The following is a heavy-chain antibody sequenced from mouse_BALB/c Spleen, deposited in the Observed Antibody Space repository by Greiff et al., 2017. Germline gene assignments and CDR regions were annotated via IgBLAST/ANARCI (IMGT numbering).Heavy chain of an antibody. J-gene: IGHJ4*01. CDR1: GFTFSSYT. V-gene: IGHV5-6-4*01. CDR3: TRDLVTTYAMDY. CDR2: ISSGGSYT. D-gene: IGHD2-2*01. Sequence: DVQLVESGGGLVKPGGSLKLSCAASGFTFSSYTMSWVRQTPEKRLEWVATISSGGSYTYYPDSVKGRFTISRDNAKNTLYLQMSSLKSEDTAMYYCTRDLVTTYAMDYWGQGTSVTVSS.